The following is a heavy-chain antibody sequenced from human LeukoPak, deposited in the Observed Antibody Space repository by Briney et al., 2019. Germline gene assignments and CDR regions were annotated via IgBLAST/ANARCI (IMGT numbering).Heavy chain of an antibody. Sequence: NPSETLSLTCTVSGGSISSYYWSWIRQPPGKGLEWIGYIYYSGSTNYNPSLKSRVTISVDTSKNQFSLKLSSVTAADTAVYYCARERYCSSTSCYLPGISRSSRYYYYYYGMDVWGQGTTVTVSS. CDR3: ARERYCSSTSCYLPGISRSSRYYYYYYGMDV. J-gene: IGHJ6*02. CDR1: GGSISSYY. CDR2: IYYSGST. V-gene: IGHV4-59*01. D-gene: IGHD2-2*01.